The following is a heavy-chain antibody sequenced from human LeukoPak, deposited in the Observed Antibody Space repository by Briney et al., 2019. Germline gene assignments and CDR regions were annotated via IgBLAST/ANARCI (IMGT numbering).Heavy chain of an antibody. CDR1: GYSFANYW. CDR3: ARSVLGGKAGPDY. Sequence: GESLKISCKGSGYSFANYWIGWVRQMPGKGLEWMGMIYPGDSDTRYSPSFQGQVTISADKSISTAYLQWSSLKASDTAMYYCARSVLGGKAGPDYWGQGTLVTVSS. J-gene: IGHJ4*02. V-gene: IGHV5-51*01. D-gene: IGHD4-23*01. CDR2: IYPGDSDT.